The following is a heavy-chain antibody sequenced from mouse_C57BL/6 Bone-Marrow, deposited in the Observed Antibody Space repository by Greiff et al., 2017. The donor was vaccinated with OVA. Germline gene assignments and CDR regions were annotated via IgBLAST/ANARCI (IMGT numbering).Heavy chain of an antibody. CDR3: ARENYYGSSYDY. V-gene: IGHV1-61*01. CDR1: GYTFTSYW. J-gene: IGHJ2*01. CDR2: IYPSDSET. Sequence: VQLQQPGAELVRPGSSVKLSCKASGYTFTSYWMDWVKQRPGQGLEWIGNIYPSDSETHYNQKFKDKATLTVDKSSSTAYMQLSSLTSEDSAVYYCARENYYGSSYDYWGQGTTLTVSS. D-gene: IGHD1-1*01.